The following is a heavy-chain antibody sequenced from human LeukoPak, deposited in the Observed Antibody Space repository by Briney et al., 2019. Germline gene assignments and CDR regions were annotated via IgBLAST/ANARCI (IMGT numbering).Heavy chain of an antibody. D-gene: IGHD3-10*01. V-gene: IGHV4-30-4*02. CDR2: IFYSGST. CDR3: AKVGPHDAGSLYYFDH. Sequence: PSETLSLTSTVSGGSLSRAVYYWSSIRQPPGKGLEWIGYIFYSGSTYNNPSLKSRVTISVDTSKNQFSLKLSSVTAAATAVYYCAKVGPHDAGSLYYFDHWGQGTLVTVSS. J-gene: IGHJ4*02. CDR1: GGSLSRAVYY.